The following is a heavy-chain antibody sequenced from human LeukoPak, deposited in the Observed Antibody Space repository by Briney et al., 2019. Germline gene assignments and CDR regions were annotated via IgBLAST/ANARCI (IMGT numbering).Heavy chain of an antibody. J-gene: IGHJ1*01. CDR3: ARAGVGSGWSLEYFQH. Sequence: PGGSLRLSCAASGLRFSTYGMHWVRQAPGKGLEWVAYIRYDSSSKYYADSVKGRFTISRDNAKNSLYLQMNSLRAEDTAVYYCARAGVGSGWSLEYFQHWGQGTLVTVSS. CDR1: GLRFSTYG. V-gene: IGHV3-30*02. CDR2: IRYDSSSK. D-gene: IGHD6-19*01.